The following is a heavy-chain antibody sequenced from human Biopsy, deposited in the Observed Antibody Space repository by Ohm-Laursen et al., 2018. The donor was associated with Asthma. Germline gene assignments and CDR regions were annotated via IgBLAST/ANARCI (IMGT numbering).Heavy chain of an antibody. D-gene: IGHD3-10*01. CDR1: GYTFNSAG. J-gene: IGHJ6*02. V-gene: IGHV1-18*01. CDR3: ARAVDYSHYYGIDV. CDR2: ISVYNGNT. Sequence: ATVKIYCKTSGYTFNSAGITWVRQAPGQGLEWMGWISVYNGNTKVAQKLQDRVTMITDTSTSTAYMELRSLRSDDTAVYFCARAVDYSHYYGIDVWGQGTTVTVS.